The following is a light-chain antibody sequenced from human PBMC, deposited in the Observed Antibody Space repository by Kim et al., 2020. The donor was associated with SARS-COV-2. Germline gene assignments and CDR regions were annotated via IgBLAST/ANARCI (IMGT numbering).Light chain of an antibody. V-gene: IGKV1-39*01. CDR2: AAS. CDR1: QTISTY. CDR3: QQNNSTPPT. Sequence: DIQMTQSPSSLSASVGDRVTITCRASQTISTYLNWYQQKPGKAPKLLIYAASSLQGGVPSRFSGSGSGTDFTLTISSLQPEDFATYYCQQNNSTPPTFGQGTKVDIK. J-gene: IGKJ1*01.